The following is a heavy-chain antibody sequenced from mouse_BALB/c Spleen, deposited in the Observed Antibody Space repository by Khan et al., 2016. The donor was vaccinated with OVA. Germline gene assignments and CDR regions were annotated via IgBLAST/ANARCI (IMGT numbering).Heavy chain of an antibody. CDR3: ARSGYGTFAY. CDR2: IYPGSDIT. D-gene: IGHD2-10*02. CDR1: GYTFTDYI. Sequence: QMQLEESGPELVKPGASVKMSCKASGYTFTDYIINWVKQRTGQGLEWIGDIYPGSDITYYNEKFKAKATLTADKSSNTVYMQLSSLTSEDSAVYFCARSGYGTFAYWGQGTLVTVSA. V-gene: IGHV1-77*01. J-gene: IGHJ3*01.